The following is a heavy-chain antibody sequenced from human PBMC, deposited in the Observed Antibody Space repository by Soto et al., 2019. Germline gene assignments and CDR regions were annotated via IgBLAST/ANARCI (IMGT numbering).Heavy chain of an antibody. Sequence: SGGSLRLSCAASGFTVSSNYMSWVRQAPGKGLEWVSVIYSGGSTYYADSVKGRFTISRDNSKNTLYLQMNSLRAEDTAVYYCARESRQQLAPLDAFDIWGQGTMVTVSS. J-gene: IGHJ3*02. D-gene: IGHD6-13*01. CDR2: IYSGGST. V-gene: IGHV3-53*01. CDR3: ARESRQQLAPLDAFDI. CDR1: GFTVSSNY.